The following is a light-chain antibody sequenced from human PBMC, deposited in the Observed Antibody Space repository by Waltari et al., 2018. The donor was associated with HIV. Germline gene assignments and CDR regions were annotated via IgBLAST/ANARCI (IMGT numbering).Light chain of an antibody. CDR2: GAY. CDR1: EYINIRY. CDR3: QQYGNLPTS. Sequence: VLTQSPGTLSLSSGERATISCKTSEYINIRYVAWYHQKIGQAPRLLIYGAYSSATGIPDRFSGSVSCTDFTRTITSLESDDSGVYHCQQYGNLPTSFGGGTTVEV. V-gene: IGKV3-20*01. J-gene: IGKJ4*01.